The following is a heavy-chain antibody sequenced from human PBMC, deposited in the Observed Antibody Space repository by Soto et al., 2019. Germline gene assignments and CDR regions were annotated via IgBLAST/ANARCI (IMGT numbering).Heavy chain of an antibody. Sequence: GGSLRLSCTASGFTFNDYGMQWVRQVPGKGLEWVAFISFDGGRKLYADSVKGRFSISRDNSNNALYLQMASLRPDDTALYYCAKDFLNGGGSGYIDNWGQGTQVTVSS. V-gene: IGHV3-30*18. CDR3: AKDFLNGGGSGYIDN. CDR2: ISFDGGRK. CDR1: GFTFNDYG. D-gene: IGHD2-15*01. J-gene: IGHJ4*02.